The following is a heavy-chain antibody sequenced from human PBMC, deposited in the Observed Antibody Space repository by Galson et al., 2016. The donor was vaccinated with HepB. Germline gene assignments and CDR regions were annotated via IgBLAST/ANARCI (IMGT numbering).Heavy chain of an antibody. CDR3: ARSLSPGRTDSFNV. CDR1: GYRFTSYW. Sequence: QSGAEVKTPAESLKISCQTSGYRFTSYWIAWVRQMPGKGLEWMGIIYPGDSDTRYNPSFEGRVTISADKSITTAYLQWSSLEASDSAMYYCARSLSPGRTDSFNVCGQGTMITVSS. V-gene: IGHV5-51*01. J-gene: IGHJ3*01. D-gene: IGHD1-14*01. CDR2: IYPGDSDT.